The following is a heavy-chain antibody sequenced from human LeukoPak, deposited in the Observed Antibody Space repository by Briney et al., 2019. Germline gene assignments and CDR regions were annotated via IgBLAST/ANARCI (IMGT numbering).Heavy chain of an antibody. J-gene: IGHJ4*02. CDR3: AREGGYGGNFAY. D-gene: IGHD4-23*01. Sequence: SETLSLTCAVYGGSFSGYYWSWIRQPPGGGLEWIGEINHSGSTNYNPSIRSRVTLSVDTTKNQFSLKLSSVTAADTAVYYCAREGGYGGNFAYWGQGTLVTVSS. V-gene: IGHV4-34*01. CDR2: INHSGST. CDR1: GGSFSGYY.